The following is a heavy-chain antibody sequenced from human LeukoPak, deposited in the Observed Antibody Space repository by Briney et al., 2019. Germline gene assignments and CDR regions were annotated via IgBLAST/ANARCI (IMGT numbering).Heavy chain of an antibody. D-gene: IGHD3-10*01. Sequence: SETLSLTCTVSGGSISSGGYYWSWIRQHPGKGLEWIGYIYYSGSTYYNPSLKSRVTISVDTSKNQFSLKLSSVTAADTAVYYCARDTYYYGSGSYYYYYMDVWGKGTTVTVSS. J-gene: IGHJ6*03. CDR2: IYYSGST. CDR1: GGSISSGGYY. CDR3: ARDTYYYGSGSYYYYYMDV. V-gene: IGHV4-31*03.